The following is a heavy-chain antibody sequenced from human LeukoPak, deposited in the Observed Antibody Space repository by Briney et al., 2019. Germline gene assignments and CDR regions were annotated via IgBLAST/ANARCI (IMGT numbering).Heavy chain of an antibody. CDR3: ARGAHYYMDV. J-gene: IGHJ6*03. CDR2: ISYDGSNK. V-gene: IGHV3-30*04. CDR1: GFTFSSYA. Sequence: GRSLRLSCAASGFTFSSYAMHWVRQAPGKGLEWVAVISYDGSNKYYADSVKGRSTISRDNSKNTLYLQMNSLRAEDTAVYYCARGAHYYMDVWGKGTTVTVSS.